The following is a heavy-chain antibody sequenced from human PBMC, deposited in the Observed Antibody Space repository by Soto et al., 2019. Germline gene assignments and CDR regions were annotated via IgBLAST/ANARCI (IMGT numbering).Heavy chain of an antibody. V-gene: IGHV3-7*01. J-gene: IGHJ6*03. CDR3: ARDVFQLQGGYCSGGSCHTVENYYYYYYMDV. CDR2: IKQDGSEK. CDR1: GFTFSSYW. Sequence: GGSLRLSCAASGFTFSSYWMSWVRQAPGKGLEWVANIKQDGSEKYYVDSVKGRFTISRDNAKNSLYLQMNSLRAEDTAVYYCARDVFQLQGGYCSGGSCHTVENYYYYYYMDVWGKGTTVTVSS. D-gene: IGHD2-15*01.